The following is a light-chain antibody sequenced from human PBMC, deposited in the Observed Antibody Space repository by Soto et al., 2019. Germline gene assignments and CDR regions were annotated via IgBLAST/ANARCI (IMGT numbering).Light chain of an antibody. Sequence: DIRMTRAPFSLSASVGVRVTTTGRASQSITIYLNWYQQKPGQAPKLLIYAASTLQSGVPSRFSGSGSGTDFTLTISSLQPEDFATYYCQQSYSTPSTFGQGTKVDIK. CDR2: AAS. J-gene: IGKJ1*01. V-gene: IGKV1-39*01. CDR3: QQSYSTPST. CDR1: QSITIY.